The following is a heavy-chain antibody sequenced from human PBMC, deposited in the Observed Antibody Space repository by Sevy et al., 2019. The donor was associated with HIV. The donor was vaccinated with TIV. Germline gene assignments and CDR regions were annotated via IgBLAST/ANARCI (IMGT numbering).Heavy chain of an antibody. CDR1: GFTFSDYY. V-gene: IGHV3-21*06. D-gene: IGHD2-2*01. CDR3: ARDGGCSSTSCLLYFDS. CDR2: ISGRSSYI. J-gene: IGHJ4*02. Sequence: GGSLRLSCAASGFTFSDYYMNWVRQAPGKGLEWVSSISGRSSYIHYADSVRGRCTISRDNAKNSLYLQMNSLRADDTTVYFGARDGGCSSTSCLLYFDSWGQGALVTVSS.